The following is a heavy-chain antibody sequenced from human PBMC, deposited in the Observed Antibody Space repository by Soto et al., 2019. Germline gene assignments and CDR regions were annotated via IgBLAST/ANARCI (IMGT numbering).Heavy chain of an antibody. V-gene: IGHV4-59*01. CDR1: GGSISSYY. CDR3: ARDMGYDSSGYYHNAFDI. D-gene: IGHD3-22*01. J-gene: IGHJ3*02. Sequence: SETLSLTCTVSGGSISSYYWSWIRQPPGKGLEWIGYIYYSGSTNYNPSLKSRVTISVHTSKDQFSLKLSSVTAADTAVYYCARDMGYDSSGYYHNAFDIWGQGTMVTVSS. CDR2: IYYSGST.